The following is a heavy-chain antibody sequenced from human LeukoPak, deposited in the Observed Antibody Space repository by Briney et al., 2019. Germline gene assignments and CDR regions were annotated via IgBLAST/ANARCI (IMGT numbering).Heavy chain of an antibody. CDR1: GYTFTIYY. D-gene: IGHD3-22*01. V-gene: IGHV1-46*01. CDR3: ARVGSVDTSGYYDY. CDR2: INPSGGSP. Sequence: ASVKVSCKASGYTFTIYYIHWVRQAPGQGLEWLGIINPSGGSPTYAQKSQGRVTMTRDTSTSTVYMELSSLRSDDTAVYYCARVGSVDTSGYYDYWGQGTLVTVSS. J-gene: IGHJ4*02.